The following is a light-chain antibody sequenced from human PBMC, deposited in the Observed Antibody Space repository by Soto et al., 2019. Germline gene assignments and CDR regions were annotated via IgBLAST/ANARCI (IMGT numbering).Light chain of an antibody. CDR1: QSVSSSY. CDR3: HQYGSSPRT. CDR2: GTS. Sequence: IVLTQSPGTLSLSPGERATLSCRASQSVSSSYLAWYQQKPGQPPRFLIYGTSSRATGIPDRFSGSGSGTDFSLTISRLEPEDFAVYYCHQYGSSPRTFGQGTKVDIK. V-gene: IGKV3-20*01. J-gene: IGKJ1*01.